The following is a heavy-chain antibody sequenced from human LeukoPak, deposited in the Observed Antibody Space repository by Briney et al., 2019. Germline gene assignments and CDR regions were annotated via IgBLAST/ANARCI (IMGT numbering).Heavy chain of an antibody. CDR2: IHPNSGAT. J-gene: IGHJ2*01. CDR1: GGTFSSYA. V-gene: IGHV1-2*02. CDR3: ARDSCGGGGCHYWYSIS. Sequence: ASVKVSCKASGGTFSSYAISWVRQAPGQGLEWMGYIHPNSGATNYAQKFQGRVTMTRDTPISTASMELSGLKPDDTAVYYCARDSCGGGGCHYWYSISGAVAPWSLSPQ. D-gene: IGHD6-19*01.